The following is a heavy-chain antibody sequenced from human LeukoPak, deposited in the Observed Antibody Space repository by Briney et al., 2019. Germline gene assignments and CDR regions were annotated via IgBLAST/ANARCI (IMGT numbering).Heavy chain of an antibody. CDR1: GFTVSSNE. CDR2: ISGGST. J-gene: IGHJ6*02. D-gene: IGHD2-21*02. Sequence: GGSLRLSCAASGFTVSSNEMSWVRQAPGKGLEWVSSISGGSTYYADSRKGRFTISRDNSKNTLHLQMNSLRAEDTAVYYCMWGVVVATAYTATTTVWTPMDVWGQGTTVTVSS. CDR3: MWGVVVATAYTATTTVWTPMDV. V-gene: IGHV3-38-3*01.